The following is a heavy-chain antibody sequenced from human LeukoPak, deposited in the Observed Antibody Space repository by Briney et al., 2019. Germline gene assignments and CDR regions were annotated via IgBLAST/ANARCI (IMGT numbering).Heavy chain of an antibody. V-gene: IGHV4-4*02. CDR2: IYHSGST. D-gene: IGHD6-19*01. J-gene: IGHJ4*02. Sequence: TGTLSLSCAVSGGSISSSNWWSWVRQPPGKGLEWIGEIYHSGSTNYNPSLKSRVTISVDKSKNQFSLKLSSVTAADTAVYYCARSGYSGGWYFDYWGQGTLVTVLS. CDR1: GGSISSSNW. CDR3: ARSGYSGGWYFDY.